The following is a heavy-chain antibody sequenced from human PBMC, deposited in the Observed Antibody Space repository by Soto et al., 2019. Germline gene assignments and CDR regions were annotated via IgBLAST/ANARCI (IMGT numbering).Heavy chain of an antibody. CDR2: IYYSGST. V-gene: IGHV4-30-4*01. CDR3: ARTRIAARPGVGFDY. CDR1: GGSISSGDYY. D-gene: IGHD6-6*01. Sequence: QVQLQESGPGLVKPSQTLSLTCTVSGGSISSGDYYWSWIRQPPGKGLAWIGYIYYSGSTYYNPSLKSRVTISVDTSKNQFSLKLSSVTAADTAVYYCARTRIAARPGVGFDYWGQGTLVTVSS. J-gene: IGHJ4*02.